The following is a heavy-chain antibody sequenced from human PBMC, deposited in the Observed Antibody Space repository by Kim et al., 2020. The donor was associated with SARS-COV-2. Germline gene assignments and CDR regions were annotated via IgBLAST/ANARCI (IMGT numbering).Heavy chain of an antibody. CDR2: IIPIFGTG. CDR3: ARSIGYDSYYYYGMDV. V-gene: IGHV1-69*13. D-gene: IGHD5-12*01. J-gene: IGHJ6*02. CDR1: GGTFSSYA. Sequence: SVKVSCKASGGTFSSYAISWVRQAPGQGLEWMGGIIPIFGTGKYRQKFQGRVTITADESTSTAYMELRSLRSEDTAVYYCARSIGYDSYYYYGMDVCGQGTTVTVSS.